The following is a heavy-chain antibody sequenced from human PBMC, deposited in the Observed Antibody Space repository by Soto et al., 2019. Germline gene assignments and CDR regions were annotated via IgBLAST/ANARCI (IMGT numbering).Heavy chain of an antibody. D-gene: IGHD3-9*01. Sequence: QVQLQQWGAGLLKPSETLSLTCAVYGGSFSGYYWSWIRQPPGKGLEWIGEINHSGSTNYNPSLKSRVTTSVDASKNQCSLRSGSVAAAYRAGDYCARGRGAYFPRRYYYWGQGTLVTVSS. J-gene: IGHJ4*02. CDR2: INHSGST. V-gene: IGHV4-34*01. CDR1: GGSFSGYY. CDR3: ARGRGAYFPRRYYY.